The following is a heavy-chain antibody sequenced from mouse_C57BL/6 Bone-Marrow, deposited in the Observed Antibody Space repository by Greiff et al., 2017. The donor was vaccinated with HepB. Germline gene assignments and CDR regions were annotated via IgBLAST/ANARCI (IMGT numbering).Heavy chain of an antibody. D-gene: IGHD2-2*01. V-gene: IGHV1-64*01. CDR3: ANLSTMVTTYAMDY. Sequence: QVQLKQPGAELVKPGASVKLSCKASGYTFTSYWMHWVKQRPGQGLEWIGMIHPNSGSTNYNEKFKSKATLTVDKSSSTAYMQLSSLTSEDSAVYYCANLSTMVTTYAMDYWGQGTSVTVSS. CDR1: GYTFTSYW. CDR2: IHPNSGST. J-gene: IGHJ4*01.